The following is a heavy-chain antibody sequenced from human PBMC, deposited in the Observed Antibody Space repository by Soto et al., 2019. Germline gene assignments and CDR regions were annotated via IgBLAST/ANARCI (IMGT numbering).Heavy chain of an antibody. CDR3: TKHLRDGYGGGAFDL. J-gene: IGHJ2*01. CDR1: GFTFSSYA. CDR2: MSGSDGRT. D-gene: IGHD5-12*01. V-gene: IGHV3-23*01. Sequence: GGSLRLSCAASGFTFSSYAMTWVRQAPGKGLEWVSAMSGSDGRTYYADSVKGRFTISRDKSKNMVYLQMSSLRAEDTAVYYCTKHLRDGYGGGAFDLWGRGTLVT.